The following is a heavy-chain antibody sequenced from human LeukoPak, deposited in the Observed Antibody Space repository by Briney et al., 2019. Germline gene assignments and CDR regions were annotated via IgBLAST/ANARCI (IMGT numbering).Heavy chain of an antibody. D-gene: IGHD4-17*01. Sequence: GSVKVSCKASGGTFSSYAISWVRQAPGQGLEWMGVINPSGGSTSYAQKFQGRVTMTRDTSTSTVNLELSSLRSEDTAVYYCARDDDYGTYWGQGTLVTVSS. CDR3: ARDDDYGTY. J-gene: IGHJ4*02. CDR2: INPSGGST. CDR1: GGTFSSYA. V-gene: IGHV1-46*01.